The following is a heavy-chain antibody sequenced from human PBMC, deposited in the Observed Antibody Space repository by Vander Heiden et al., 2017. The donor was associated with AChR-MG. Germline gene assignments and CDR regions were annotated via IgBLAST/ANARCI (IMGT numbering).Heavy chain of an antibody. CDR3: ARGMAQKYYDVWSGNHKRYYYYYRDV. J-gene: IGHJ6*03. D-gene: IGHD3-3*01. CDR1: GSTFTGYD. Sequence: QVQLAQSGAEVKTPAASVKVSCKASGSTFTGYDITWVRPATGQGLEWMGWMNPNSGNKGYAQKFQGRVTMTRNTSISTAYMELSSLRSEDTAVYYCARGMAQKYYDVWSGNHKRYYYYYRDVWGKGTTVTVSS. V-gene: IGHV1-8*01. CDR2: MNPNSGNK.